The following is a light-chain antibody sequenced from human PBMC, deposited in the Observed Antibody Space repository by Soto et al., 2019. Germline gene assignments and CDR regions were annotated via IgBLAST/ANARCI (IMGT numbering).Light chain of an antibody. CDR1: QGIGND. J-gene: IGKJ1*01. Sequence: AIQITQSPSSLSASEGERATITCRASQGIGNDLGWYQQKPGKAPKLLIYAASSLQGGVPSRYSGSGSGTDFTLTISSLQPEDFATYYCLQDYNYPWTFGQGTKVEIK. V-gene: IGKV1-6*01. CDR2: AAS. CDR3: LQDYNYPWT.